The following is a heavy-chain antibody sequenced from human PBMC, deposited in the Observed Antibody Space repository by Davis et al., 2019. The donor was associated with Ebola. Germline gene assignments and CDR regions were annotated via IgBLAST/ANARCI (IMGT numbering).Heavy chain of an antibody. Sequence: SETLSLTCAVSGVSVTSYFWSWIRQTPGKGLEWIGCITYRGSTKYNPSLRNRVTISVDTSKSQFSLKMTSVTAADTAVYYCARDASGDHYTVDWGQGTLVTVSS. CDR2: ITYRGST. D-gene: IGHD4-23*01. V-gene: IGHV4-59*02. CDR1: GVSVTSYF. CDR3: ARDASGDHYTVD. J-gene: IGHJ4*02.